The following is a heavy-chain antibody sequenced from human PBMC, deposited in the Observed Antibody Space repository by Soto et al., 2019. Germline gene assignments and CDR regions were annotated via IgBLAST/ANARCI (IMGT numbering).Heavy chain of an antibody. CDR3: ARDFDY. CDR1: GGSISSYS. J-gene: IGHJ4*02. CDR2: IYHSGST. V-gene: IGHV4-30-2*01. Sequence: PSETLSLTCTVSGGSISSYSWSWIRQPPGKGLEWIGYIYHSGSTYYNPSLKSRVTISVDRSKNQFSLKLSSVTAADTAVYYCARDFDYWGQGTLVTVSS.